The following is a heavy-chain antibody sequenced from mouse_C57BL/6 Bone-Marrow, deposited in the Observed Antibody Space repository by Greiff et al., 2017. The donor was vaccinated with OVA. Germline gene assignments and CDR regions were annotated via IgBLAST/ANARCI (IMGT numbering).Heavy chain of an antibody. CDR3: ARSSSYPSYFDY. D-gene: IGHD3-1*01. Sequence: VQLQQSGAELARPGASVKLSCKASGYTFTSYGISWVKQRTGQGLEWIGEIYPRSGNTYYNEKFKGKATLTADKSSSTAYMELRSLTSEDSAVYFCARSSSYPSYFDYWGQGTTLTVSS. CDR1: GYTFTSYG. V-gene: IGHV1-81*01. J-gene: IGHJ2*01. CDR2: IYPRSGNT.